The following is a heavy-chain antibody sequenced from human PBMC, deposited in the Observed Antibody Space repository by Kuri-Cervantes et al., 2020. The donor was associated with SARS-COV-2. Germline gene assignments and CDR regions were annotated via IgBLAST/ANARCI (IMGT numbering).Heavy chain of an antibody. CDR3: AKAGKKGGYCSSTSCYLDSDY. D-gene: IGHD2-2*01. Sequence: GGSLRLSCAASGFTFSSYAMSWVRQAPGKGLEWVSAISGSGGSTYYADSVKGRFTISRDNSKNTLYLQMNSLRAEDTAVYYCAKAGKKGGYCSSTSCYLDSDYWGQGTLVTVSS. CDR1: GFTFSSYA. J-gene: IGHJ4*02. CDR2: ISGSGGST. V-gene: IGHV3-23*01.